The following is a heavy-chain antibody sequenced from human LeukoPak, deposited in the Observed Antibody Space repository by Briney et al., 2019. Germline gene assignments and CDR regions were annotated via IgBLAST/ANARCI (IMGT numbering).Heavy chain of an antibody. J-gene: IGHJ6*03. CDR2: IYHSGRT. V-gene: IGHV4-38-2*02. D-gene: IGHD2-21*01. Sequence: SETLSLTCTVSGYSISSGYYWGWIRQPPGKELEWIGIIYHSGRTYYNPSLKSRVTISVDTSKNQFSLKLNSVTAADTAVYYCARVDWLANHYYYMDVWGKGTTVTVSS. CDR1: GYSISSGYY. CDR3: ARVDWLANHYYYMDV.